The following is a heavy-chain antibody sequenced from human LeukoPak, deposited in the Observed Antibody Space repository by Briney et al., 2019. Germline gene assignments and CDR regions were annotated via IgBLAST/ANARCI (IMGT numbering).Heavy chain of an antibody. D-gene: IGHD3-3*01. CDR3: ARVLRYDFWSAYYFDY. V-gene: IGHV1-18*01. CDR1: GYTFNSYD. Sequence: ASMKVSCKASGYTFNSYDISWVRQAPGQGPEWMAWISTYNGNTNYALKVQGRATMTTDTSTSTAYMELRSLRSDDTAVYYCARVLRYDFWSAYYFDYWGQGTLVTVSS. CDR2: ISTYNGNT. J-gene: IGHJ4*02.